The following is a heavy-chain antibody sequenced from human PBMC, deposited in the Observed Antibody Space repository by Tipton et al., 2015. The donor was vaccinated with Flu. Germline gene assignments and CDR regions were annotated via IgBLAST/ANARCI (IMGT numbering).Heavy chain of an antibody. V-gene: IGHV3-66*01. CDR1: GFTVSNNY. J-gene: IGHJ5*02. CDR2: IYSGGST. CDR3: ARDNYYDSSGYSGFDP. Sequence: SLRLSCAASGFTVSNNYMSWVRQAPGKGLEWVSVIYSGGSTYYADSVKGRFTISRDNSKNTLYLQMNSLRAEDTAVYYCARDNYYDSSGYSGFDPWGQGTLVTVSS. D-gene: IGHD3-22*01.